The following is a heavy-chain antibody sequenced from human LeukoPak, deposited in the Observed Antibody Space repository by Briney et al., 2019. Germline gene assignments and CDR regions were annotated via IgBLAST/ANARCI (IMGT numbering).Heavy chain of an antibody. V-gene: IGHV1-18*01. CDR2: ISAYNGNT. D-gene: IGHD6-13*01. J-gene: IGHJ4*02. Sequence: GASVKVSCKASGGTFTSYGISWVRQAPGQGLEWMGWISAYNGNTNYAQKLQGRVTMTTDTSTSTAYMELRSLRSDDTAVYYCARGDSSSWYRSPPLLDYWGQGTLVTVSS. CDR1: GGTFTSYG. CDR3: ARGDSSSWYRSPPLLDY.